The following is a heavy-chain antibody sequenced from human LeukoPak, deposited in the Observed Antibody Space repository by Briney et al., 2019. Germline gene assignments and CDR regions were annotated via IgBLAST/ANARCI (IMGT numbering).Heavy chain of an antibody. J-gene: IGHJ4*02. D-gene: IGHD4-11*01. CDR3: AKSRYVSGHYCKDY. V-gene: IGHV3-23*01. Sequence: GGSLRLSCAGSGFTFSNYGMSWVRQAPGKGLEWVSTISDSGGTTYYADSVKGRFTISRDNSKNTLYLQTHSLRAEDTAVYFCAKSRYVSGHYCKDYWGQGTLVTVSS. CDR2: ISDSGGTT. CDR1: GFTFSNYG.